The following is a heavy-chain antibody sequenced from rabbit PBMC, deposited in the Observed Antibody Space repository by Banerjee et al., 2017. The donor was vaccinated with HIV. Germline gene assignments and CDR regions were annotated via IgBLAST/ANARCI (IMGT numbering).Heavy chain of an antibody. D-gene: IGHD4-2*01. V-gene: IGHV1S45*01. CDR1: GIDFSTYG. CDR2: IYTGSSGGT. J-gene: IGHJ4*01. Sequence: QEQLVESGGGLVQPGGTLTLTCKASGIDFSTYGISWVRQAPGKGLEWIGCIYTGSSGGTYYASWAKGRFTISKTSSPTVTLQMTSLTAADTATYFCARGTGGAGDGLNLWGQGTLVTVS. CDR3: ARGTGGAGDGLNL.